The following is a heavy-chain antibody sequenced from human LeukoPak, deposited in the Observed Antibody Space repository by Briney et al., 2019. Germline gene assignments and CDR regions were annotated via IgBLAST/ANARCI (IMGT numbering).Heavy chain of an antibody. CDR1: GFTVSSNY. J-gene: IGHJ6*03. CDR3: ASSNVLRYFDWLGDMDV. Sequence: PGGSLRLSCAASGFTVSSNYMSWVRQAPGKGLVWVSRINSDGSSTSYADSVKGRFTISRDNAKNTLYLQMNSLRAEDTAVYYCASSNVLRYFDWLGDMDVWGKGTTVTISS. V-gene: IGHV3-74*01. CDR2: INSDGSST. D-gene: IGHD3-9*01.